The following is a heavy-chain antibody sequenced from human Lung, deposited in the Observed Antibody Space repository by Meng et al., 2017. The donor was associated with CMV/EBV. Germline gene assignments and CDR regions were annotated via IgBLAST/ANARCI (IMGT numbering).Heavy chain of an antibody. CDR3: ARVYCSRGSCSFDY. D-gene: IGHD2-15*01. Sequence: SCAASGFTFSSYSVNWVRQAPGKGLEWVSSISSNSKYIFYADSVKGRFTISRDNAKNALHLQMNSLRDEDTALYYCARVYCSRGSCSFDYWGQGTXVNGAS. J-gene: IGHJ4*02. V-gene: IGHV3-21*01. CDR1: GFTFSSYS. CDR2: ISSNSKYI.